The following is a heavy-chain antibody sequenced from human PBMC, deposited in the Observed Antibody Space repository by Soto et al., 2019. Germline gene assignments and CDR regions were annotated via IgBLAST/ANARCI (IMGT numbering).Heavy chain of an antibody. CDR2: IYSGGST. CDR1: GFTVSSNY. Sequence: GGSLRLSCAASGFTVSSNYMSWVRQAPGKGLEWVSVIYSGGSTYYADSVKGRFTISRDNSKNTLYLQMNSLRAEDTAVYYCARDPLDYYYGMDVWGQGTTVTVSS. J-gene: IGHJ6*02. V-gene: IGHV3-53*01. CDR3: ARDPLDYYYGMDV.